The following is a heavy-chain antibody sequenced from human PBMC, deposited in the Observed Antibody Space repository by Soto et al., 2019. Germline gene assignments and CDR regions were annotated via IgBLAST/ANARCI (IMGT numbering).Heavy chain of an antibody. D-gene: IGHD2-8*01. CDR1: GFTFDDYA. J-gene: IGHJ4*02. Sequence: GGSLRLSCAASGFTFDDYAMHWVRQAPGKGLEWVSGISWNSGSIGYADSVKGRFTISRDNAKNSLYLQMNSLRAEDTALYYCAKTDTPNGLMRSFDYWGQGTLVTVSS. CDR2: ISWNSGSI. CDR3: AKTDTPNGLMRSFDY. V-gene: IGHV3-9*01.